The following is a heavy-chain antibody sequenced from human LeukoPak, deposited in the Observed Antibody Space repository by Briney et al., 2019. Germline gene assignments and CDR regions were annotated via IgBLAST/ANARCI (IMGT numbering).Heavy chain of an antibody. Sequence: EASVKVSCKASGYAFTGYYMHWVRQAPGQGLEWMGWINPNSGGTNYAQKFQGRVTMTRDTSISTAYMELSRLRSDDTAVYYCARVTLRGWLYFNYWGQGTLVTVSS. D-gene: IGHD6-19*01. CDR3: ARVTLRGWLYFNY. CDR2: INPNSGGT. CDR1: GYAFTGYY. J-gene: IGHJ4*02. V-gene: IGHV1-2*02.